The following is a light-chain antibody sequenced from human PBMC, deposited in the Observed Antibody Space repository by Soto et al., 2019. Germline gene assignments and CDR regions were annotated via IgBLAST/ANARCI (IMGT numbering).Light chain of an antibody. V-gene: IGKV3-20*01. J-gene: IGKJ3*01. CDR2: AAT. CDR1: QSIYINS. Sequence: EIVLTQSPGTLSLSPGERATLSCRASQSIYINSLAWYQHKRGQAPRLLIYAATVRATAVPDRFNGSGSGTDFALTISRLETEDSAMYYCQQYGDSPFAFGPGTKLDVK. CDR3: QQYGDSPFA.